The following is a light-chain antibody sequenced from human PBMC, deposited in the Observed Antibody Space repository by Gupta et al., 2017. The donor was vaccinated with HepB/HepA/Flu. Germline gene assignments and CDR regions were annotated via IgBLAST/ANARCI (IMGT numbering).Light chain of an antibody. V-gene: IGKV3-20*01. CDR2: GTS. CDR1: QSIRDAF. J-gene: IGKJ1*01. CDR3: QQEGNADHT. Sequence: EIVLTQSAGTLSLSPGERATLSCRASQSIRDAFLAWYQQKPGQAPRLLIYGTSRRATGIPDRFTGSGSGTDFTLTISRLEPEDVAVYYCQQEGNADHTFGQGTKVEIK.